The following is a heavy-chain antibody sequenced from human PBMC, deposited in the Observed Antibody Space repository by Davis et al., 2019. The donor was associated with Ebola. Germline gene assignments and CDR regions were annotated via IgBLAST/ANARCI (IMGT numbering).Heavy chain of an antibody. CDR1: GYSFTTYW. CDR2: IYPGDFDT. D-gene: IGHD2/OR15-2a*01. J-gene: IGHJ6*02. V-gene: IGHV5-51*01. CDR3: TRHPTSISNPYFVDV. Sequence: GESLKISCTVSGYSFTTYWIGWVRQVPGKGLEWVGIIYPGDFDTRYSPSFRGQVTISVDKSSNTAFLRWNSLKASDTAIYFCTRHPTSISNPYFVDVWGQGTTVTVSS.